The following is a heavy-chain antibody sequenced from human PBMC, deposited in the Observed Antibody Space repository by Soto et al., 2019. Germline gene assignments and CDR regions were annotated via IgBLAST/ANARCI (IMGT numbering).Heavy chain of an antibody. CDR1: GGTFSSYA. CDR3: ASGIHYYDSSGYSLYYYYGMDV. J-gene: IGHJ6*02. V-gene: IGHV1-69*01. D-gene: IGHD3-22*01. Sequence: QVQLVQSGAEVKKPGSSVKVSCKASGGTFSSYAISWVRQAPGQGLEWMGGIIPIFGTANYAQKFQGRVTITADESTSTAYMELSSMRSEDTAVYYCASGIHYYDSSGYSLYYYYGMDVWGQGPKVTVSS. CDR2: IIPIFGTA.